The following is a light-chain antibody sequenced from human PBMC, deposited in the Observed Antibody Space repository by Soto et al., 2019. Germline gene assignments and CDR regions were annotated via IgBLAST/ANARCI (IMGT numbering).Light chain of an antibody. CDR1: QSLLHSNGYNY. V-gene: IGKV2-28*01. Sequence: DIVMTQSPLSLPVTPGEPASISCRSSQSLLHSNGYNYLGWYLQKPGQSPQLLIYLGSNRASGVPDRFSGSGSGTDFTLKISRVEAEDVGVYYCMQALQTPIFTFGPGTKVDIK. CDR3: MQALQTPIFT. J-gene: IGKJ3*01. CDR2: LGS.